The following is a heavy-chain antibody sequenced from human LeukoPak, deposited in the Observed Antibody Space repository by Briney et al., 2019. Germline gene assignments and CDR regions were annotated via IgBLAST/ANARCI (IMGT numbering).Heavy chain of an antibody. Sequence: GGSLRLSCAASGFTFSASAMTWVRQASGKGLEWVCRIRGKTNNNATAYAASVQGRITISRDNSKNTVYLQMNTLQTEDAAVYYSISASSSPGAFDIWGQGTMVTVSS. CDR1: GFTFSASA. J-gene: IGHJ3*02. CDR2: IRGKTNNNAT. CDR3: ISASSSPGAFDI. D-gene: IGHD6-13*01. V-gene: IGHV3-73*01.